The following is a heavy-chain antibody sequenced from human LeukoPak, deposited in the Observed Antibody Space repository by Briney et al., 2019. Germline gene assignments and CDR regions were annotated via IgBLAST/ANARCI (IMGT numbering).Heavy chain of an antibody. CDR2: IYYSGST. CDR3: ARHSYYYGSGSYLGY. J-gene: IGHJ4*02. CDR1: GGSISSYY. V-gene: IGHV4-59*08. D-gene: IGHD3-10*01. Sequence: PSETLSLTCTVSGGSISSYYWSWIRQPPGKGLEWIGYIYYSGSTNYNPSLKSRVTMSVDTSKNQFSLKLSSVTAADTAVYYCARHSYYYGSGSYLGYWGQGTLVTVSS.